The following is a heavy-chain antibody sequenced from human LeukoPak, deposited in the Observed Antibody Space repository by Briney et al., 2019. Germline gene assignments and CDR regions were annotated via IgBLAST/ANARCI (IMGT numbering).Heavy chain of an antibody. V-gene: IGHV4-39*02. CDR1: GGSISSSSYY. Sequence: SETLSLTCTVSGGSISSSSYYWGWIRQPPGKGLEWIGSIFYSGSTYYNPSLKSRVTISVDTSKNQFSLKLSSVTAADTAVYYCARDWGLVEYWGQGTLVTVSS. D-gene: IGHD3/OR15-3a*01. J-gene: IGHJ4*02. CDR3: ARDWGLVEY. CDR2: IFYSGST.